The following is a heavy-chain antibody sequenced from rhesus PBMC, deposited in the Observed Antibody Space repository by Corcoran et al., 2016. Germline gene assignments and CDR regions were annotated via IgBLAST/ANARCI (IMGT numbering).Heavy chain of an antibody. CDR2: IGGSHAST. D-gene: IGHD6-37*01. CDR3: AREAYSGGWVKHFDY. V-gene: IGHV4-127*01. Sequence: QVQLQESGPGLVKPSETLSLTCAVSGYSISSGYGWSWIRQPPGKGLEWIGYIGGSHASTNYNPSLNSRVTISKDTSKNQFSLKLSSVTAADTAVYYCAREAYSGGWVKHFDYWGQGVLVTVSS. CDR1: GYSISSGYG. J-gene: IGHJ4*01.